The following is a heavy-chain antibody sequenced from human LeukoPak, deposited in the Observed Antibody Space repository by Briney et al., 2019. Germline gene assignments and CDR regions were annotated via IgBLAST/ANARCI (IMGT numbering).Heavy chain of an antibody. V-gene: IGHV3-23*01. CDR1: GFTFSSYG. CDR3: AKALVVVTSQDAFDI. D-gene: IGHD2-21*02. Sequence: GGSLRLSCAASGFTFSSYGMNWVRQAPGKGLEWVSVISDSGGSTHYADYVKGRFTISRDNFKYTLHLQMNSLRAEDTAVYYCAKALVVVTSQDAFDIWGQGTMVTVSS. CDR2: ISDSGGST. J-gene: IGHJ3*02.